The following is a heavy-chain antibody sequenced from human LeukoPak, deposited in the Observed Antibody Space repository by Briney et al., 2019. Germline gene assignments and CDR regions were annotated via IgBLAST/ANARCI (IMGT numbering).Heavy chain of an antibody. J-gene: IGHJ4*02. Sequence: GGSLRLSCTASGFNIESHSMSWVRQAPRKGLEWISSIGGRSSPIYYADSARGRFTVSRDNAQKSMYLQMDSLGVDDTAVYFCARDVGNGEYFFDFWGQGTLVTVSS. CDR1: GFNIESHS. CDR2: IGGRSSPI. D-gene: IGHD3-10*01. V-gene: IGHV3-48*04. CDR3: ARDVGNGEYFFDF.